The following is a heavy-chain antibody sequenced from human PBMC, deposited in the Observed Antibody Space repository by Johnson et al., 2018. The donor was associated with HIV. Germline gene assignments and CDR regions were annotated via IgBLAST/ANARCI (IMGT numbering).Heavy chain of an antibody. V-gene: IGHV3-9*01. Sequence: VQVVESGGGLVALGGSLRLSCAASGFNFDDYAMHWVRQTPGKGLEWVSGINWSSGRIAYTDSVKGRFTISRDNAKNSLYLQMDRLSVEETALYHCVKERIGYSSSGDAFDIWGQGTMVTVSS. D-gene: IGHD6-13*01. CDR1: GFNFDDYA. J-gene: IGHJ3*02. CDR3: VKERIGYSSSGDAFDI. CDR2: INWSSGRI.